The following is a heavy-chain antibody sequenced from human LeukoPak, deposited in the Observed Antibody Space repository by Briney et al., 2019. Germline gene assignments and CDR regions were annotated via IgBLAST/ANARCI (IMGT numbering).Heavy chain of an antibody. V-gene: IGHV4-59*01. Sequence: SETLSLTCTVSGGSISSYYWSWIRQPPGKGLEWIGYIYYSGSTNYNPSLKSRVTISVDTSKNQFSLKLSSVTAADTAVYYCAREKRTKGYYYYMDVWGKGTTVTVPS. CDR3: AREKRTKGYYYYMDV. J-gene: IGHJ6*03. CDR1: GGSISSYY. CDR2: IYYSGST. D-gene: IGHD2-8*01.